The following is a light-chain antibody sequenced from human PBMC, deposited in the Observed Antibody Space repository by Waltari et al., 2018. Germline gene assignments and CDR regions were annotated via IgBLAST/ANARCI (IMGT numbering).Light chain of an antibody. J-gene: IGLJ3*02. V-gene: IGLV10-54*04. CDR2: RND. CDR1: NNNVGNQG. CDR3: SSWDKNLVAVV. Sequence: QAGLTQPPSVTRALGQTTTVTCTGNNNNVGNQGVSWPQHHQGHPPKPPPYRNDNRPSGISERFSASRSGNTASLTITGLQPDDEADYYCSSWDKNLVAVVFGGGTKVTVL.